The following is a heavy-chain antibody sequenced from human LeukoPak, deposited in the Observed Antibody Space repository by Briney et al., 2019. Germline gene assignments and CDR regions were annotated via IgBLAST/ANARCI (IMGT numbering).Heavy chain of an antibody. CDR3: ACGYYDSSGYYYFSY. Sequence: SETLSLTCAVSGDSISSGSYYWSWIRQPVGKGLEWIGRLYTRGSTTYNPSLKSRVTISVDTSKNYLSLKLNSVTATDTAVYYCACGYYDSSGYYYFSYWGQGTLVTVSS. V-gene: IGHV4-61*02. CDR2: LYTRGST. CDR1: GDSISSGSYY. J-gene: IGHJ4*02. D-gene: IGHD3-22*01.